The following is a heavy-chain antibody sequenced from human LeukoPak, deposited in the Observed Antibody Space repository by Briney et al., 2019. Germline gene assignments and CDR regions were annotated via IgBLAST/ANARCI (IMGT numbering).Heavy chain of an antibody. D-gene: IGHD5-12*01. CDR1: GFIFSTYS. V-gene: IGHV3-64*01. J-gene: IGHJ6*02. Sequence: GGSLRLSCVASGFIFSTYSMHWVRQAPGKGLEYVSAISSDGGVTYYANSVKGRFIISRDNSKNTLYLQMGSLRGEDMAVYYCARAGYGGGTVYYGMDVWGQGTTVTVSS. CDR2: ISSDGGVT. CDR3: ARAGYGGGTVYYGMDV.